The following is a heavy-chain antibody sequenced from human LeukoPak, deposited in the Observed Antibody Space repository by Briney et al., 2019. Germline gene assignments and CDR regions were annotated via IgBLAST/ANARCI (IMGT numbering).Heavy chain of an antibody. CDR1: GGTFSSYA. D-gene: IGHD3-3*01. Sequence: GASVKVSCKASGGTFSSYAISWVRQAPGQGLKWLGGIIPIFGPANYAQKFQGRVTITTDESTSTAYMELSSLRSEDTAVYYCARDRTPIIPPLRFLEWSYYFDYWGQGTLVTVSS. CDR2: IIPIFGPA. CDR3: ARDRTPIIPPLRFLEWSYYFDY. J-gene: IGHJ4*02. V-gene: IGHV1-69*05.